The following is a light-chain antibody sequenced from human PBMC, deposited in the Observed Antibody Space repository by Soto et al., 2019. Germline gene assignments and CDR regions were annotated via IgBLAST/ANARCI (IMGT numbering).Light chain of an antibody. CDR1: RDISNY. CDR2: GAS. J-gene: IGKJ1*01. CDR3: QQYHSYPWT. Sequence: DIQVTQSPSSLSASLGDRVSITCRASRDISNYLAWYQQKPGQVPRLLISGASTLHSGVPSRFSGSGSGTDFTLTITSLQPEDIATYFCQQYHSYPWTFGQGTKVEIK. V-gene: IGKV1-27*01.